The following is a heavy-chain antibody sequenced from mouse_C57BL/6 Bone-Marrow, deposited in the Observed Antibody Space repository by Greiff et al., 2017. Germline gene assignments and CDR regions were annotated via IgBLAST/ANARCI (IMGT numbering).Heavy chain of an antibody. CDR1: GFNIKDDY. J-gene: IGHJ3*01. V-gene: IGHV14-4*01. Sequence: VQLKESGAELVRPGASVKLSCTASGFNIKDDYMHWVKQRPEQGLEWIGWIDPENGDTEYASKFQGKATITADTSSNTAYLQLSSLTSEDTAVYYCTSLLGLSYWGQGTLVTVSA. CDR2: IDPENGDT. CDR3: TSLLGLSY. D-gene: IGHD2-1*01.